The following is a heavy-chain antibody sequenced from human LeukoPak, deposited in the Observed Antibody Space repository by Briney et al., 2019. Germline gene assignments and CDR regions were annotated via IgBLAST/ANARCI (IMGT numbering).Heavy chain of an antibody. Sequence: GGSLRLSCGASGFTFSSYSMHWVRQAPGKGLEYVSAISSNGGSTNYANSVKGRFSISRDNSKNTLYLQMGSLRTEDMAVYYCARGRRITMLRGVIGLKYYMDVWGRGTTVTISS. J-gene: IGHJ6*03. CDR2: ISSNGGST. CDR1: GFTFSSYS. V-gene: IGHV3-64*01. CDR3: ARGRRITMLRGVIGLKYYMDV. D-gene: IGHD3-10*01.